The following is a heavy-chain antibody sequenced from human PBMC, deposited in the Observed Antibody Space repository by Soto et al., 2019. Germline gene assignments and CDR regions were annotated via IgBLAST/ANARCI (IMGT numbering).Heavy chain of an antibody. CDR1: GGSVSSGSYY. CDR3: AREKMATNPYYYYYYGMDV. J-gene: IGHJ6*02. V-gene: IGHV4-61*01. Sequence: SETLSLTCTVSGGSVSSGSYYWSWIRQPPGKGLEWIGYIYYSGSTNYNPSLKSRVTISVDTSKNQFSLKLSSVTAADTAVYYCAREKMATNPYYYYYYGMDVWGQGTTVTVSS. CDR2: IYYSGST. D-gene: IGHD5-12*01.